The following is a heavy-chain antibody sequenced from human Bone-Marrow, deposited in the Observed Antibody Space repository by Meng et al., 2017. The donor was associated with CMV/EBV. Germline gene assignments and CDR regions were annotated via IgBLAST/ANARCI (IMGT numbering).Heavy chain of an antibody. CDR3: AKGSAGYYYDSSTGYFDY. CDR1: GFTVSSNY. J-gene: IGHJ4*02. D-gene: IGHD3-22*01. Sequence: GGSLRLSCAASGFTVSSNYMSWVRQAPGRGLEWVSVIYSGGSTYYADSVKGRFTISRDNSKNTLYLQMNSLRAEDTAVYYCAKGSAGYYYDSSTGYFDYWGQGTLVTVSS. V-gene: IGHV3-53*01. CDR2: IYSGGST.